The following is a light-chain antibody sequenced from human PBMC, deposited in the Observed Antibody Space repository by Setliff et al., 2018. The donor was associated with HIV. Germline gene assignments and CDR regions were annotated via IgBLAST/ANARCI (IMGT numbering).Light chain of an antibody. CDR1: SSDVGAYNY. CDR3: SSYTSSYTFV. V-gene: IGLV2-14*03. Sequence: QSVLAQPASVPGSPGQSTTISCTGTSSDVGAYNYVSWYQQHPGKAPKLMIYDVSNRPSGVSNRFSGSKSGNTASLTISGLQAEDEADYYCSSYTSSYTFVFGTGTKVTVL. CDR2: DVS. J-gene: IGLJ1*01.